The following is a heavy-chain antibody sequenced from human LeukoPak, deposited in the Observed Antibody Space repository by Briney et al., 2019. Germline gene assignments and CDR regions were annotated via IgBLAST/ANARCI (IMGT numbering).Heavy chain of an antibody. CDR2: IIPIFGTA. CDR3: ARVIVPAARLYYYYYMDV. CDR1: GGTFSSYA. J-gene: IGHJ6*03. Sequence: GSSVKVSCKASGGTFSSYAISWVRQAPGQGLEWMGGIIPIFGTANYAQKFQGRVTITADESTSTAYMELSSLRSEDTAVYYCARVIVPAARLYYYYYMDVWGKGTTVTVSS. V-gene: IGHV1-69*01. D-gene: IGHD2-2*01.